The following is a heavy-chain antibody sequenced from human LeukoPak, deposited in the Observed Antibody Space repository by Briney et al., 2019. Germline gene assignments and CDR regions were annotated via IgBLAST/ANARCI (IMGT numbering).Heavy chain of an antibody. CDR1: GFTVSSNY. D-gene: IGHD3-16*01. J-gene: IGHJ4*02. CDR3: ARWGPDKRFDY. Sequence: GGSLRLSCAASGFTVSSNYMSWVRQAPGKGLEWVAVIWYDGSTKYYADSVRSRFTISRDNSKNTLFLQMNSLRAEDTAVYYCARWGPDKRFDYWGQGALVTVSS. CDR2: IWYDGSTK. V-gene: IGHV3-33*08.